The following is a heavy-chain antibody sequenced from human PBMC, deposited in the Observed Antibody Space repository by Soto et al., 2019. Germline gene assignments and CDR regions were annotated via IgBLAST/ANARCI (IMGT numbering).Heavy chain of an antibody. J-gene: IGHJ6*03. CDR1: GFTFDDYA. CDR3: AKDKGVVITDMDV. D-gene: IGHD3-22*01. CDR2: ISWNSGSI. Sequence: GGSLRLSCAASGFTFDDYAMHWVRQAPGKGLEWVSGISWNSGSIGYADSVKGRFTISRDNAKNSLYLQMNSLRAEDTALYYCAKDKGVVITDMDVWGKGTTVTVSS. V-gene: IGHV3-9*01.